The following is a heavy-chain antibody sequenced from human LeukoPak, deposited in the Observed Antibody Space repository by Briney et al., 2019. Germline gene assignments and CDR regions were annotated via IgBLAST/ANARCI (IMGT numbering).Heavy chain of an antibody. V-gene: IGHV1-3*01. J-gene: IGHJ5*02. CDR2: INAGNGNT. D-gene: IGHD2-2*01. Sequence: ASVKVSCKASGYTSTGYYMHWVRQAPGQGLEWMGWINAGNGNTKYSQKFQGRVTITRDTSASTAYMELSSLRSEDTAVYYCAGYCSSTSCRRSWFDPWGQGTLVTVSS. CDR1: GYTSTGYY. CDR3: AGYCSSTSCRRSWFDP.